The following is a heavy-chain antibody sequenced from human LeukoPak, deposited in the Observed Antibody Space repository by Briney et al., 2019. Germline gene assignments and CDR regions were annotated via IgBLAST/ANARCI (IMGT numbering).Heavy chain of an antibody. CDR3: ANGGYCSSTSCYPNWFDP. CDR1: GGSISSYY. D-gene: IGHD2-2*01. J-gene: IGHJ5*02. CDR2: IYYSGST. Sequence: SETLSLTCTVSGGSISSYYWSWIRQPPGKGLEWIGYIYYSGSTNYNPSLKSRVTISVDTSKNQFSLNLRSVTAADTAVYYCANGGYCSSTSCYPNWFDPWGQGTLVTVSS. V-gene: IGHV4-59*01.